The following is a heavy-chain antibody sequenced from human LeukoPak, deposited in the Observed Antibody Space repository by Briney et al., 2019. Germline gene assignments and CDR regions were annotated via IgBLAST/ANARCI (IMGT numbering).Heavy chain of an antibody. Sequence: PGGSLRLSCAASGFTFSSYAMSWVRQAPGKGLEWVSAISGSGGSTYYADSVKGRFTISRDNSKNTLYLQMNSLKAEDTAVYYCALGIELAADPYYYYGMDVWGQGTTVSVSS. CDR1: GFTFSSYA. V-gene: IGHV3-23*01. CDR3: ALGIELAADPYYYYGMDV. CDR2: ISGSGGST. D-gene: IGHD2-15*01. J-gene: IGHJ6*02.